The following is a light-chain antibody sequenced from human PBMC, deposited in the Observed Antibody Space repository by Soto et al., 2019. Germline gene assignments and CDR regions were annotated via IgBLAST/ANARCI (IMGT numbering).Light chain of an antibody. J-gene: IGKJ1*01. CDR1: QAVSSTY. CDR2: GAS. Sequence: VVLTQSANTLSLSPGESATLSCRASQAVSSTYLFWYQQKPGLAPRLLIYGASSRAPGISDRISGSGSGTDFTLTISRLEPEDFAVYYCHQCGNSWWTFGEGTKVDIK. V-gene: IGKV3-20*01. CDR3: HQCGNSWWT.